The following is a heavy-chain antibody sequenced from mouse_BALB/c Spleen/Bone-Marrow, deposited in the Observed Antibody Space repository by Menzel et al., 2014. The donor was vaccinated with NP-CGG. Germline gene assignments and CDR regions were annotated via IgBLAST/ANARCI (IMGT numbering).Heavy chain of an antibody. CDR3: ARDDYYAMDY. CDR2: IRNKANGYTT. CDR1: GFTFTDYY. Sequence: DVQLVESGGGLVQPGGSLRLSCATSGFTFTDYYMSWVRQPPGKALEWLGFIRNKANGYTTEYSASVKGRFTISRDNSQSILYLQMNTLRAEDSATYYRARDDYYAMDYWGQGTSVTVSS. V-gene: IGHV7-3*02. J-gene: IGHJ4*01.